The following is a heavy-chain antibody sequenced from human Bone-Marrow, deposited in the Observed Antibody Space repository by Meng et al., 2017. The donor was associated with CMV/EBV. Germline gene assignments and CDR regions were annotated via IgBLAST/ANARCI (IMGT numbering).Heavy chain of an antibody. Sequence: GESLKISCAASGFTFSSYGMHWVRQAPGKGLEWVAFIRYDGSNKYYADSVKGRFTISRDNSKNTLYLQMNSLRAEDTAVYYCARDRTVEMVAWSGYPHWGQGTLVTVSS. V-gene: IGHV3-30*02. CDR3: ARDRTVEMVAWSGYPH. CDR1: GFTFSSYG. CDR2: IRYDGSNK. J-gene: IGHJ4*02. D-gene: IGHD3-3*01.